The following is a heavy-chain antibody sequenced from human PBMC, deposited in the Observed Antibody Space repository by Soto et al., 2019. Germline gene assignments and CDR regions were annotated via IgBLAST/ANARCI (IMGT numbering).Heavy chain of an antibody. Sequence: GWSLSLSCVVSGFTFNTYWMTWIRQAPGKGLEWVATIKEDETEKYYGDSVKGRFTISRDNAKNSLFLQMNNLRVDDTAVYYCVRARGDYWGQGIVVTVAS. D-gene: IGHD3-10*01. CDR3: VRARGDY. CDR2: IKEDETEK. J-gene: IGHJ4*02. CDR1: GFTFNTYW. V-gene: IGHV3-7*04.